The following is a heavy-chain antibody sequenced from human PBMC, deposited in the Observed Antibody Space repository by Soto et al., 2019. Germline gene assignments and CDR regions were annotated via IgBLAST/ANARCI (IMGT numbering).Heavy chain of an antibody. CDR3: AKTLTGKDYYYMDV. V-gene: IGHV3-23*01. D-gene: IGHD1-20*01. CDR1: GFTFSNYA. CDR2: IIGSGDST. J-gene: IGHJ6*03. Sequence: EVQLLESGGGLVQPGGSLRLSCAASGFTFSNYAMNWVRQAPGKGLEWVSRIIGSGDSTYYADSVKGRFTISRDNSKNTLYLQVNSLRAEDTAIYYCAKTLTGKDYYYMDVWGKGTTVTVSS.